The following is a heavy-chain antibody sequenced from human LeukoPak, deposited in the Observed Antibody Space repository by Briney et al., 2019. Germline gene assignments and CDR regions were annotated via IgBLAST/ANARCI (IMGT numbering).Heavy chain of an antibody. D-gene: IGHD3-22*01. CDR2: IYYNGST. CDR1: GGSISSYY. V-gene: IGHV4-59*08. J-gene: IGHJ6*02. Sequence: PSETLSLTCTVSGGSISSYYWSWIRQPPGKGLEWIGYIYYNGSTNYNPSLKSRVTISVDTSKNQFSLKLSSVTAADTAVYYCARGLDYYDSSGYLDVWGQGTTVTVSS. CDR3: ARGLDYYDSSGYLDV.